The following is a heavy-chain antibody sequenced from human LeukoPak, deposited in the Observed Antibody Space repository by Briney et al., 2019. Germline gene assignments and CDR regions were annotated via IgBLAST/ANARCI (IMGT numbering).Heavy chain of an antibody. CDR3: AKDRVTAAGYYFDY. CDR1: GFIFSDYN. V-gene: IGHV3-48*01. Sequence: PGGSLRLSCEASGFIFSDYNMNWVRQAPGKGLEWLSYIDSSSSTIYYADSVKGRFTISRDNSKNTLYLQMTSLRAEDTAVYYCAKDRVTAAGYYFDYWGQGTLVTVSS. J-gene: IGHJ4*02. D-gene: IGHD6-13*01. CDR2: IDSSSSTI.